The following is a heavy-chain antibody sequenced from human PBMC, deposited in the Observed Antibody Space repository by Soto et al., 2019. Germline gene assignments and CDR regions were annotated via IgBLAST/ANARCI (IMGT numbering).Heavy chain of an antibody. CDR2: IYYSGST. CDR1: GASISSYY. Sequence: QVQLQESGPGLVKPSETLSLTCSVSGASISSYYWSWIRQPPGKGLEWLAYIYYSGSTSYNPSLKSRVSISLATSMNQFSLKMSSVTAADTAVYYCARTYDDSGPNSGGYGFDIWGQGTMVTVSS. V-gene: IGHV4-59*01. D-gene: IGHD3-22*01. CDR3: ARTYDDSGPNSGGYGFDI. J-gene: IGHJ3*02.